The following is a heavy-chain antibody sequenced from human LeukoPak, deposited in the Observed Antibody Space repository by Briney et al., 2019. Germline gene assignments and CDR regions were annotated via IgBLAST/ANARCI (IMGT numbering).Heavy chain of an antibody. J-gene: IGHJ4*02. Sequence: GGSLRLTCVASGVNFNDKSMHWIRQPPGKGLEWVSSISWNSDFIDYADSVKGRFTVSRDNAKTSLYLKMNSVRDEDTAFYYCAKTPYSSGRSPFDYWGQGTLVTVSS. CDR3: AKTPYSSGRSPFDY. CDR2: ISWNSDFI. V-gene: IGHV3-9*01. D-gene: IGHD6-19*01. CDR1: GVNFNDKS.